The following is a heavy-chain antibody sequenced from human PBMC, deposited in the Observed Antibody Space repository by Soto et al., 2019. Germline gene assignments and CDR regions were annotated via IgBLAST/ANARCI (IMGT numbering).Heavy chain of an antibody. CDR3: ARDYSTHYYYGMDV. J-gene: IGHJ6*02. CDR2: ISAYNGNT. Sequence: ASVKVSCKASGYTFTSYGIGWVRQAPGQGLEWMGWISAYNGNTNYAQKLQGRVTMTTDTSTSTAYMELRSLRSDDTAVYYCARDYSTHYYYGMDVWGQGTTLTVSS. V-gene: IGHV1-18*01. CDR1: GYTFTSYG. D-gene: IGHD2-15*01.